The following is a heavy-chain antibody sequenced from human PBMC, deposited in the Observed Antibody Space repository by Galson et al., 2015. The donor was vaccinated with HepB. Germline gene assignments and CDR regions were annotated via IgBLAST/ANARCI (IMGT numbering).Heavy chain of an antibody. J-gene: IGHJ4*02. CDR1: GFTFDDYA. V-gene: IGHV3-9*01. D-gene: IGHD3-10*01. CDR2: ISWNSGKK. Sequence: SLRLSCAGSGFTFDDYAMHWVRQAPGKGLEWVSGISWNSGKKGYADSVKGRFTISRDNAKNSLYLQMNSLRAEDTALYYCAKDIILVRGMGDWGQGTLVTVSS. CDR3: AKDIILVRGMGD.